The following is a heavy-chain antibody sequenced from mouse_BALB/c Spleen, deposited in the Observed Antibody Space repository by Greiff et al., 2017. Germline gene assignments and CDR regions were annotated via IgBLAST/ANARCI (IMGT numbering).Heavy chain of an antibody. J-gene: IGHJ4*01. V-gene: IGHV1-87*01. D-gene: IGHD2-3*01. CDR3: AIGDGYFYAMDY. Sequence: QVQLQQSGAELARPGASVKLSCKASGYTFTSYWMQWVKQRPGKGLEWIGAIYPGDGDTRYTQKFKGKATLTADKSSSTAYMQLSSLASEDSAVYSCAIGDGYFYAMDYWGQGTSVTVSS. CDR2: IYPGDGDT. CDR1: GYTFTSYW.